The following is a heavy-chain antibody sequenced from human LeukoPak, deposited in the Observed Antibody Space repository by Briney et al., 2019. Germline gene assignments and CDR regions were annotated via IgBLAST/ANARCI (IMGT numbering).Heavy chain of an antibody. D-gene: IGHD1-14*01. CDR2: INHGGST. Sequence: PSETLSLTCAVYGGSFSGYYWSWIRQPPGKGLEWIGEINHGGSTNYNPSLKSRVTISVDTSKNQFSLKLSSVTAADTAVYYCARGRRHVYGYWGQGTLVTVSS. CDR3: ARGRRHVYGY. J-gene: IGHJ4*02. CDR1: GGSFSGYY. V-gene: IGHV4-34*01.